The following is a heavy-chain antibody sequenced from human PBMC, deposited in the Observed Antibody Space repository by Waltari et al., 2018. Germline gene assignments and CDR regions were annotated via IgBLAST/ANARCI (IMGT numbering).Heavy chain of an antibody. D-gene: IGHD2-15*01. CDR3: ARDRGRGLYLDS. CDR1: GDFMGDTSW. CDR2: VRGTGKT. Sequence: QLHLEQFGPGLVEPSGSLSLICAVSGDFMGDTSWWGWVRQAPGKGLEWIGQVRGTGKTNYTPSFASRVTVSVDTSTAQFSLKVTSATAADTAVYYCARDRGRGLYLDSWGQGILVTVSP. V-gene: IGHV4-4*02. J-gene: IGHJ4*02.